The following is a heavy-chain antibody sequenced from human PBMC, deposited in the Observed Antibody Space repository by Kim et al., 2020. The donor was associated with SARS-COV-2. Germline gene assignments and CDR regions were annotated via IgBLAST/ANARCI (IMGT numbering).Heavy chain of an antibody. CDR3: ARWDKTKLTLLDS. CDR2: TSPSNGNS. J-gene: IGHJ4*02. D-gene: IGHD1-26*01. CDR1: GYTFTNYG. V-gene: IGHV1-18*01. Sequence: ASVKVSCKASGYTFTNYGISWVRLAAGQGLEWLAWTSPSNGNSKYAQKVRDRVTLTTDTSTTTVHLDLRDLTSDDTAVYYCARWDKTKLTLLDSWGQGTQLTVS.